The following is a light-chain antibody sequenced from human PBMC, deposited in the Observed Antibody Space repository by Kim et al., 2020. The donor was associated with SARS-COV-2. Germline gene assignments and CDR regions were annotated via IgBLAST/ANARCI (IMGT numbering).Light chain of an antibody. J-gene: IGKJ2*03. Sequence: EPASISCRSSQSLLHNNAYNYLEWYLQKPGQSPQLLMFLASNRASGVPDRFSGSGSGTDFTLKISREEAEDVGIYYCMQALQTPPSFGQGTKLEI. CDR2: LAS. CDR3: MQALQTPPS. V-gene: IGKV2-28*01. CDR1: QSLLHNNAYNY.